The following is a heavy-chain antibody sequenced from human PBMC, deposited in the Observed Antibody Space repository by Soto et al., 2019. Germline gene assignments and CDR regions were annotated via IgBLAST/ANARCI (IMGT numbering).Heavy chain of an antibody. CDR1: GLTFSTAW. CDR2: IKSKSHGGTT. D-gene: IGHD3-22*01. Sequence: GGSLRLSCAVSGLTFSTAWRNWVRQAPGKGLEWVGRIKSKSHGGTTDFAAPVKGRFAISRDDSKSIAHMEMNSLKIEDTAGYYFSTSSYTELTVVRLGNWGHGILVTVSS. V-gene: IGHV3-15*07. J-gene: IGHJ4*01. CDR3: STSSYTELTVVRLGN.